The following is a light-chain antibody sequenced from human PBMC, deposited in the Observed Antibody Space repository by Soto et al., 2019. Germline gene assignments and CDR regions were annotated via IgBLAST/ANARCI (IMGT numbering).Light chain of an antibody. CDR3: QTWGTGIYV. V-gene: IGLV4-69*01. J-gene: IGLJ1*01. CDR2: LNSDGSH. Sequence: QPVLTQSPSASASLGASVKLTCTLSSGHSSYAIAWHQQQPEKGPRYLMKLNSDGSHSKGDGIPDRFSGSSSGAERYLTISSLQSEDEADYYCQTWGTGIYVFGTETKLTVL. CDR1: SGHSSYA.